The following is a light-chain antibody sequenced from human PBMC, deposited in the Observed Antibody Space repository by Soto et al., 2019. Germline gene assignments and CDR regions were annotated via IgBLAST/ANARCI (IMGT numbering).Light chain of an antibody. J-gene: IGLJ1*01. CDR1: SSDVGGYDY. CDR2: EVS. V-gene: IGLV2-14*01. Sequence: QSVLTRPASVSGSAGQSITISCTGTSSDVGGYDYVSWYQLHPGKAPKLMVFEVSNRPSGVSYRFSGSKSGNTASLTISGLQAEDEADYFCSSYSISTAYLFGTGTKVTVL. CDR3: SSYSISTAYL.